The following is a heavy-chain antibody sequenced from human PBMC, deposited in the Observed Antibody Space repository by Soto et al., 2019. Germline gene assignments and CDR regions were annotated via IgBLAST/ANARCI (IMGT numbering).Heavy chain of an antibody. CDR3: ARLGRTSTAVTYHSFDS. CDR1: DASFRSHY. D-gene: IGHD2-2*01. J-gene: IGHJ4*02. V-gene: IGHV4-59*08. CDR2: IYDSGTT. Sequence: SETLSLTCTVSDASFRSHYWSWLRQPPGRGLEWIAYIYDSGTTNYNPSLRGRVTISKDTSKNQCSLKLSSVTAADTAVYYCARLGRTSTAVTYHSFDSWGQGTLVTVSS.